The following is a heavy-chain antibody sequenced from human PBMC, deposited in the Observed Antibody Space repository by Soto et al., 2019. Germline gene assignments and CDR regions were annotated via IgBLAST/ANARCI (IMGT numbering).Heavy chain of an antibody. Sequence: QVQLVQSGAEVKKPGSSVKVSCKASGGTFSSYAISWVRQAPGQGLKWMGGIIPIFGTANYAQKFQGRVTITADEYTSTAYMELSSLRSEDTAVYYFARDGDSSGYYYFDYWGQGTLVTVSS. CDR3: ARDGDSSGYYYFDY. CDR1: GGTFSSYA. V-gene: IGHV1-69*12. D-gene: IGHD3-22*01. J-gene: IGHJ4*02. CDR2: IIPIFGTA.